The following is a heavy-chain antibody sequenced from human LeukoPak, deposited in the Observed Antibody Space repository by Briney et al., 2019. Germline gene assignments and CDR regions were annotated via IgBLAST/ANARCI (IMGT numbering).Heavy chain of an antibody. CDR2: INPSGGST. V-gene: IGHV1-46*01. CDR1: GYTFTSYD. Sequence: ASVKVSCKASGYTFTSYDINWVRQAPGQGLEWMGIINPSGGSTSYAQKFQGRVTMTRDTSTSTVYMELSSLRSEDTAVYYCARCPPYYDFWSGSDAFDIWGQGTMVTVSS. CDR3: ARCPPYYDFWSGSDAFDI. D-gene: IGHD3-3*01. J-gene: IGHJ3*02.